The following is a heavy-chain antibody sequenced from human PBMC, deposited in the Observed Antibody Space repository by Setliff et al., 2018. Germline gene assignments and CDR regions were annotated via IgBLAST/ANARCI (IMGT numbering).Heavy chain of an antibody. CDR1: GFTFDDFA. V-gene: IGHV3-43D*04. J-gene: IGHJ4*02. Sequence: GSLRLSCAASGFTFDDFAMHWVRQPPGKGLEWVSLISWDGVTTYYADSVKGRFTISRDSSKNSLSLQMNSLRVEDTAKYYCAKDNNAGGFDYWGQGTLVTVSS. D-gene: IGHD2-2*01. CDR3: AKDNNAGGFDY. CDR2: ISWDGVTT.